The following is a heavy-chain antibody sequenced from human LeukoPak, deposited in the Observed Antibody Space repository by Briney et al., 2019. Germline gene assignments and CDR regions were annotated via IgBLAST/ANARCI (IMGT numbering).Heavy chain of an antibody. Sequence: GGSLRLSCAASGFTFSRYWMHWVRQPPGKGLVWVSRINSDGSSTRYADSVKGRFTISRDNAKNTLDLQMSSLRAEDTAVYYCARVDCSGGSCYFDYWGQGTLVTVSS. CDR2: INSDGSST. J-gene: IGHJ4*02. CDR1: GFTFSRYW. V-gene: IGHV3-74*01. D-gene: IGHD2-15*01. CDR3: ARVDCSGGSCYFDY.